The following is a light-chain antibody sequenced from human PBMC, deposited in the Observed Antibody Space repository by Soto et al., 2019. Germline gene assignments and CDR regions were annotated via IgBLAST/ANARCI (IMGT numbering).Light chain of an antibody. J-gene: IGKJ1*01. Sequence: DNQMTQSPSTLSASVGDRVTITCRASQSISSWLALYQQKPGKAPKLLIYDASSLESGVPSRFSGSGSGTEFTLTISSLQPDDFATYYCQQYNSYSPTFGQGTKVDI. CDR2: DAS. V-gene: IGKV1-5*01. CDR3: QQYNSYSPT. CDR1: QSISSW.